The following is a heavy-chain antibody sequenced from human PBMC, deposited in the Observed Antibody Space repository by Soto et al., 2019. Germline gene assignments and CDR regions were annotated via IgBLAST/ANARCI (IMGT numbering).Heavy chain of an antibody. CDR3: ARVGVYSNYDLPDY. D-gene: IGHD4-4*01. CDR1: GYTFTSYD. CDR2: MNPNSGNT. Sequence: QVQLVQSGAEVKKPGASVKVSCKASGYTFTSYDINWVRQATGQGREWMGWMNPNSGNTGYAQKFQGRVTMTSNTAISTAYMELSSLRSEDTAVYYCARVGVYSNYDLPDYWGQGTLGTVSS. J-gene: IGHJ4*02. V-gene: IGHV1-8*01.